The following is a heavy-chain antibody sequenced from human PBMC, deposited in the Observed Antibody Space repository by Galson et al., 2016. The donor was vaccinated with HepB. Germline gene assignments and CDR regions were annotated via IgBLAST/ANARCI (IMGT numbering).Heavy chain of an antibody. Sequence: SLRLSCAASGFTFSPFWMHWVRQAPGKGLVWVSYINGDGTTTTYADPVKGRFTISRDNAKNTLYLQMNSLRAEDTAVYYCTRDRGRPDAFNIWGKGTMVTVSS. J-gene: IGHJ3*02. CDR1: GFTFSPFW. CDR3: TRDRGRPDAFNI. V-gene: IGHV3-74*01. D-gene: IGHD3-10*01. CDR2: INGDGTTT.